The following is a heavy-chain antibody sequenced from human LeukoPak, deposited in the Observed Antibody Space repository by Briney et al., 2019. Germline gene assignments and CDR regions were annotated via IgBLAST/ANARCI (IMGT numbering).Heavy chain of an antibody. CDR3: ARSFSTDWSIDY. V-gene: IGHV2-5*02. CDR1: GFSLNTSGVH. Sequence: SGPTLVKPTQTLTLTCTFSGFSLNTSGVHGGWIRQPPGKALEWLALIYWDDDKRYSPSLKSRLTITKDTSKKQVVPTITNMDPVDTATYYCARSFSTDWSIDYWGQGTLVTVSS. J-gene: IGHJ4*02. CDR2: IYWDDDK. D-gene: IGHD3-9*01.